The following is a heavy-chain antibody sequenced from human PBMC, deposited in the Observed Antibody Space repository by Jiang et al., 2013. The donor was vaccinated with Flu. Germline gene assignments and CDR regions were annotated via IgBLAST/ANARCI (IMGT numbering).Heavy chain of an antibody. Sequence: SGGTFSSYAISWVRQAPGQGLEWMGRIIPILGIANYAQKFQGRVTITADKSTSTAYMELSSLRSEDTAVYYCARLGYCSSTSCYADPWGQGTLVTVSS. D-gene: IGHD2-2*01. CDR3: ARLGYCSSTSCYADP. J-gene: IGHJ5*02. CDR1: GGTFSSYA. CDR2: IIPILGIA. V-gene: IGHV1-69*04.